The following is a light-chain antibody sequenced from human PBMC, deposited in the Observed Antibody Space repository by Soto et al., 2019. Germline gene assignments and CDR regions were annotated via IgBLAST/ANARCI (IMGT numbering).Light chain of an antibody. CDR3: QKYNSAPWT. V-gene: IGKV1-27*01. Sequence: DIQMTQSPSSLSASVGDRVTITCRASQGISNYLAWYQQKPGTVPKLLISAASTLQTGVPSRFSGGGSGTDFTLTISSLQPEDVATYYCQKYNSAPWTVGRGTKVDIK. CDR1: QGISNY. CDR2: AAS. J-gene: IGKJ1*01.